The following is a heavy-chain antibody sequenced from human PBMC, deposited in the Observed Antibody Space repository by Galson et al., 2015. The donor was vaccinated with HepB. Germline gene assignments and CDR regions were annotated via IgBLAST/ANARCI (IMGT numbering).Heavy chain of an antibody. D-gene: IGHD3/OR15-3a*01. J-gene: IGHJ5*02. CDR1: GYTFINYD. Sequence: SVKVSCKASGYTFINYDINWVRQAAGQGLEWMAWMNPDRGNTEFAQKFQDRVTLTSNTSVSTAYMELSGLTSEDTAVYYCASWTEVRSPGDRWFDPWGQGTLVIVSS. V-gene: IGHV1-8*01. CDR3: ASWTEVRSPGDRWFDP. CDR2: MNPDRGNT.